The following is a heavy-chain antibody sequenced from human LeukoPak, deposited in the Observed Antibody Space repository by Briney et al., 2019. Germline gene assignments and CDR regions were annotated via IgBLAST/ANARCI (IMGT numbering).Heavy chain of an antibody. D-gene: IGHD3-22*01. CDR1: GGTFSSYA. CDR3: ARGYYYDSSGYHLPGY. CDR2: IIPILGIA. V-gene: IGHV1-69*04. J-gene: IGHJ4*02. Sequence: GASVKVSCKASGGTFSSYAISWVRQAPGQGLEWMGRIIPILGIANYAQRFQGRVTITADKSTSTAYMELSSLRSEDTAVYYCARGYYYDSSGYHLPGYWGQGTLVTVSS.